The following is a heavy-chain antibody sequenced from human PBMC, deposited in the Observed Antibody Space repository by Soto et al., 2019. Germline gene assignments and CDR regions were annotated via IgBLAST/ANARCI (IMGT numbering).Heavy chain of an antibody. CDR2: IYYSGST. J-gene: IGHJ4*02. CDR1: GGSISGYY. Sequence: QVQLQESGPGLVKPSETLSLTCTVSGGSISGYYWSWIRQPPGKGLEWIGYIYYSGSTNYNPSLKSRVTISVDTSKNQFSLRLSSVTAADTAVYYCARGFHTAMANWGPGTLVTVSS. CDR3: ARGFHTAMAN. D-gene: IGHD5-18*01. V-gene: IGHV4-59*01.